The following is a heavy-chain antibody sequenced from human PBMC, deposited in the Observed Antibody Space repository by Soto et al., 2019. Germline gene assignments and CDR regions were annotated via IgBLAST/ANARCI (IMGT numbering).Heavy chain of an antibody. CDR1: GFTFSSYG. Sequence: VQLVESGGGVVQPGRSLRLSCAASGFTFSSYGMHWVRQAPGKGLEWVAVISYDGSNKYYADSVKGRFTISRDNSKNTLYLQMNSLRAEDTAVYYCAKRDLRITIFGAFDYWGQGTLVTVSS. J-gene: IGHJ4*02. V-gene: IGHV3-30*18. CDR2: ISYDGSNK. D-gene: IGHD3-3*01. CDR3: AKRDLRITIFGAFDY.